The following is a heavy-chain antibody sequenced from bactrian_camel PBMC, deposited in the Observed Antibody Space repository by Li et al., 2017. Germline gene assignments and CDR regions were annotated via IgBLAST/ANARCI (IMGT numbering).Heavy chain of an antibody. J-gene: IGHJ4*01. CDR1: GYDVSRGY. CDR2: VESDGTLT. Sequence: VQLVESGGGSVQSGESLRLSCSASGYDVSRGYMAWFRQAPGKEREGVAAVESDGTLTYADSVKGRFAISKDSVKNTLYLQMDNLKPEDTAMYYCAADFYNLQLARSYTYWGQGTQVTVS. CDR3: AADFYNLQLARSYTY. D-gene: IGHD7*01. V-gene: IGHV3S6*01.